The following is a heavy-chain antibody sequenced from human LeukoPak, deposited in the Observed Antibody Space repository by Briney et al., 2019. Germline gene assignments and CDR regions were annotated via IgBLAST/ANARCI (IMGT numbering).Heavy chain of an antibody. CDR1: GYNFINYW. D-gene: IGHD3-10*01. CDR3: ARLLWFGELPVPYYYGMDV. J-gene: IGHJ6*02. Sequence: GESLKISCEGAGYNFINYWIGGGRELGGTGLEGMGVVNPGDSDTRYSPSFRGQVTVSADKSISTAYLQWNNLKASDTAIYYCARLLWFGELPVPYYYGMDVWGQGTTVTVSS. V-gene: IGHV5-51*01. CDR2: VNPGDSDT.